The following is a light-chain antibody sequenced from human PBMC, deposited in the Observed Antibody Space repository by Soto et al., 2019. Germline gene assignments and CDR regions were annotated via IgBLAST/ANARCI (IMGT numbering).Light chain of an antibody. Sequence: EIVLTQSPATLSLSPGERATLSCRASQRVSTYLAWYQQIPGQAPRLLIYDASDRATGIPARFSGSGSGTDFTLSITSLEPEDFAFYYCQRRGDWPLYTFGQGTKLEIK. CDR1: QRVSTY. CDR2: DAS. CDR3: QRRGDWPLYT. V-gene: IGKV3-11*01. J-gene: IGKJ2*01.